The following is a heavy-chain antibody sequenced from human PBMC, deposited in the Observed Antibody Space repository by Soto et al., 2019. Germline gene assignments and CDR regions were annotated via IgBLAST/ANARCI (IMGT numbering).Heavy chain of an antibody. CDR3: ARKDPVGIAARPSGWFDP. CDR2: ISYSGST. D-gene: IGHD6-6*01. V-gene: IGHV4-39*01. J-gene: IGHJ5*02. Sequence: QLQLQESGPGLVKPSETLSLTCTVSGGSISSNSYYWGWIRQPPGKGLEWIGSISYSGSTYYNPSLKSRVTISVDTSKNQFSLKLSSVTAADTAVYYWARKDPVGIAARPSGWFDPWGQGTLVTVSS. CDR1: GGSISSNSYY.